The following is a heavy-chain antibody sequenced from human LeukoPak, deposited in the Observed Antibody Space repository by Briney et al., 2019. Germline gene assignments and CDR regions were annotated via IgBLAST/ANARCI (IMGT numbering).Heavy chain of an antibody. CDR2: ISPSGGST. CDR1: GYTFTSNY. D-gene: IGHD5-24*01. Sequence: ASVKVSCKAFGYTFTSNYLHWVRQAPGQGPEWMGVISPSGGSTTYAQKFQGRVTLTRDMSTSTDYLELSSLRSEDTAVYYCARAGDGYNANDYWGQGTLVTVSS. CDR3: ARAGDGYNANDY. J-gene: IGHJ4*02. V-gene: IGHV1-46*01.